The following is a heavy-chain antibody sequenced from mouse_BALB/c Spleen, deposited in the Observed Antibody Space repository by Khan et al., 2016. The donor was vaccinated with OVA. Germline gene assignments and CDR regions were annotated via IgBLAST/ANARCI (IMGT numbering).Heavy chain of an antibody. CDR2: ISSDSNTI. D-gene: IGHD4-1*01. CDR3: ARANWAWFAY. Sequence: XVHLVESGGGLVQPGGSRKLSCAASGFSFSSFGMHWVRQAPEKGLEWVAYISSDSNTIYYVDTVKGRFTISRDNPKNTLFLQMTSLRSEDTAMYYCARANWAWFAYWGQGTLVTVSA. J-gene: IGHJ3*01. V-gene: IGHV5-17*02. CDR1: GFSFSSFG.